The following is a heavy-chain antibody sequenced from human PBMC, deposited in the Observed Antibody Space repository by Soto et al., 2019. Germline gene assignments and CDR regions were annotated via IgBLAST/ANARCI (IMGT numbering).Heavy chain of an antibody. CDR2: IYYSGST. V-gene: IGHV4-31*03. Sequence: SETLSLTCTVSGGSISSGGYYWSWILQHPGKGLEWIGYIYYSGSTYYNPSLKSRVTISVDTSKNQFSLKLSSVTAADTAVYYCARDGDFWSGYPYGMDVWGQGTTVTVSS. J-gene: IGHJ6*02. CDR3: ARDGDFWSGYPYGMDV. D-gene: IGHD3-3*01. CDR1: GGSISSGGYY.